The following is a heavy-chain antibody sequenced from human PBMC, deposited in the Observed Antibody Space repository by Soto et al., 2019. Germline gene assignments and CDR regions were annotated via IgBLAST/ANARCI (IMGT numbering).Heavy chain of an antibody. CDR1: RVTFSTYG. CDR2: ISSNWRNP. D-gene: IGHD2-15*01. J-gene: IGHJ6*02. CDR3: EGAYSGRLPRRADYFFAMDV. V-gene: IGHV3-64*04. Sequence: PGGSPRLCCSASRVTFSTYGMHWGRHSPGRGLEXIAGISSNWRNPTYKDSVRGRFTISRDNSESTLDPQMNSLRAEDTAVYYWEGAYSGRLPRRADYFFAMDVWGQGTTVTVSS.